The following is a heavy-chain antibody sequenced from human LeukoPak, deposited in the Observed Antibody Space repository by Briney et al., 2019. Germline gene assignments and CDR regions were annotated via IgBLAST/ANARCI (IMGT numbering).Heavy chain of an antibody. V-gene: IGHV4-39*01. D-gene: IGHD3/OR15-3a*01. Sequence: SETLSLTCTVSGVSISSSNSYWGWIRQPPGKGLEWIGSIYYSGNTHYNASLKSQVSISIDTSKNQFSLKLTSVTAADTAVYYCARQTGSGLFILPGGQGTLVTVSS. CDR2: IYYSGNT. J-gene: IGHJ4*02. CDR1: GVSISSSNSY. CDR3: ARQTGSGLFILP.